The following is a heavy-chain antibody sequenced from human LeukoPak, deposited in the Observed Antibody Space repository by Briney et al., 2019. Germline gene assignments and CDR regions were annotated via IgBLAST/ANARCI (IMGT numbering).Heavy chain of an antibody. CDR1: GFTFSNFW. CDR2: IKEDGSEK. CDR3: ARDRSRSSY. J-gene: IGHJ4*02. D-gene: IGHD1-26*01. V-gene: IGHV3-7*01. Sequence: GGSLRLSCAASGFTFSNFWMSRVRQAPGKGLEWVANIKEDGSEKYYVDSVKGRFTISRDNAKNSLYLQMNSLRADDTAMYYFARDRSRSSYWGQGTLVTVSS.